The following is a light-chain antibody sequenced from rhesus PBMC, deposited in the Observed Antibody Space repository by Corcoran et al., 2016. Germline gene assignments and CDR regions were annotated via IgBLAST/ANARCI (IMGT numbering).Light chain of an antibody. CDR1: QGISSW. CDR3: QQGYNTPFT. V-gene: IGKV1-18*01. CDR2: AAS. J-gene: IGKJ3*01. Sequence: DIQMTQSPSSLSASVGDKVTITCRASQGISSWLAWYQQKPGKAPKLLFYAASSLQSGVPSRFSDSGSGTDYTLTISSLQPEDFATYYCQQGYNTPFTFGPGTKLDIK.